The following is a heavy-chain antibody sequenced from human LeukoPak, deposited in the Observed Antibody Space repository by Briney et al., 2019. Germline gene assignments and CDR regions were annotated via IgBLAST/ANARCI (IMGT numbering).Heavy chain of an antibody. CDR1: GFSVTSYG. D-gene: IGHD6-19*01. Sequence: GGSLRLSCAASGFSVTSYGMSWVRQAPGKGLEWISAISLNGDTTYYADSVKGRFIISRDNSENKLYLQMNSLRTEDTAVYYCAQGYSSGWFPYWGQGSLVSVSS. CDR3: AQGYSSGWFPY. J-gene: IGHJ4*02. V-gene: IGHV3-23*01. CDR2: ISLNGDTT.